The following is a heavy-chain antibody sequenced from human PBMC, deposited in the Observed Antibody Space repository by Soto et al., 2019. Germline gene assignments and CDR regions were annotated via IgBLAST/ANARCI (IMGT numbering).Heavy chain of an antibody. V-gene: IGHV1-69*13. J-gene: IGHJ6*02. D-gene: IGHD3-22*01. CDR1: GGTFSSYA. CDR2: IIPIFGTA. Sequence: ASVKVSCKASGGTFSSYAISWVRQAPGQGLEWMGGIIPIFGTANYAQKFQGRVTITADESTSTAYMELSSLRSEDTAVYYCASGYYYDSSGYGDLYFYYGMDVWGQGTTVTVSS. CDR3: ASGYYYDSSGYGDLYFYYGMDV.